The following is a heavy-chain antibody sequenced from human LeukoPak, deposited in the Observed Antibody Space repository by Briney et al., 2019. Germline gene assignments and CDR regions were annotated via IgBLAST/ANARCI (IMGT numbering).Heavy chain of an antibody. CDR1: GYTFTSYA. Sequence: ASVKVSCKASGYTFTSYAMNWVRQAPGQGLEWMGWINTNTGNPTYAQGFTGRFVFSLDTSVSTAYLQISSLKAEDTAVYYCARDRSLDPIVVVTLDPWGQGTLVTVSS. D-gene: IGHD2-21*02. CDR2: INTNTGNP. V-gene: IGHV7-4-1*02. J-gene: IGHJ5*02. CDR3: ARDRSLDPIVVVTLDP.